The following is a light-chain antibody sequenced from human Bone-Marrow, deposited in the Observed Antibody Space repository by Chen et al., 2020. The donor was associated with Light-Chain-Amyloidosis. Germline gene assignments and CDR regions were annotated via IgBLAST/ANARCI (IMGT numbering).Light chain of an antibody. CDR2: RDT. CDR3: QSADSSGTYEVI. J-gene: IGLJ2*01. CDR1: DLPTKY. V-gene: IGLV3-25*03. Sequence: SYHLTQLPSVSVPPEPTARITGAGDDLPTKYAYWYKQKPGQAPVLVIHRDTERPSGISERFSGSSSGTTATLTISGVQAEDEADYHCQSADSSGTYEVIFGGGTKLTVL.